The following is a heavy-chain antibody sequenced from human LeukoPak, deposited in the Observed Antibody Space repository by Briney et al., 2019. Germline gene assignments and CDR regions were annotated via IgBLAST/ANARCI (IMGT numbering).Heavy chain of an antibody. D-gene: IGHD2-2*01. CDR1: GFTLSSYA. CDR2: ISYDGSNK. V-gene: IGHV3-30-3*01. J-gene: IGHJ4*02. Sequence: PGGSLRLSCAASGFTLSSYAMHWVRQAPGKGLEWVAVISYDGSNKYYADSVKGRFTISRDNSKNTLYLQMNSLRAEDTAVYYCARDLQLWGQGTLVTVSS. CDR3: ARDLQL.